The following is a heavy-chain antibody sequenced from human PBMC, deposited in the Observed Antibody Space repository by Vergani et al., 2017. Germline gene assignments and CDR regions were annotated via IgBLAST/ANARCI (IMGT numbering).Heavy chain of an antibody. CDR1: GYTLTELS. D-gene: IGHD5-18*01. V-gene: IGHV1-24*01. CDR2: FDPEDGET. CDR3: ATXRWGYSYGYLAFDI. J-gene: IGHJ3*02. Sequence: QVQLVQSGAEVKKPGASVNVSCKVSGYTLTELSMHWVRQAPGKGLEWMGGFDPEDGETIYAQKFQGRVTMTEDTSTDTAYMELSSLGSEDTAVYYCATXRWGYSYGYLAFDIWGQGTMVTVSS.